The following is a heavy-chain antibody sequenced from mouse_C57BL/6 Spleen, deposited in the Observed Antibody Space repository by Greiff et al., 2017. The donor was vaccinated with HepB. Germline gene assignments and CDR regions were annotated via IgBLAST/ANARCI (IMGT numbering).Heavy chain of an antibody. V-gene: IGHV1-18*01. D-gene: IGHD2-1*01. CDR3: ARGQDYYGNYDLDWFAY. CDR1: GYTFTDYN. CDR2: INPNNGGT. J-gene: IGHJ3*01. Sequence: EVQLQQSGPELVKPGASVKIPCKASGYTFTDYNMDWVKQSHGKSLEWIGDINPNNGGTIYNQKFKGKATLTVDKSSSTAYMELRSLTSEETAVYYCARGQDYYGNYDLDWFAYWGQGTLVTVSA.